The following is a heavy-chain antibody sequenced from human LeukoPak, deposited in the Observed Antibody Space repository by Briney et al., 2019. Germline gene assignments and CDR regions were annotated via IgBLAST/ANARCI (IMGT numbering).Heavy chain of an antibody. CDR1: GGSMSSYY. Sequence: SETLSLTCTVSGGSMSSYYWSWIRQPPGKGLEWIGEINHSGSTNYNPSLKSRVTISVDTSKNQFSLKLSSVTAADTAVYYCARRRIERWLQFRWFDSWGQGTLVTVSS. CDR2: INHSGST. J-gene: IGHJ5*01. CDR3: ARRRIERWLQFRWFDS. V-gene: IGHV4-34*01. D-gene: IGHD5-24*01.